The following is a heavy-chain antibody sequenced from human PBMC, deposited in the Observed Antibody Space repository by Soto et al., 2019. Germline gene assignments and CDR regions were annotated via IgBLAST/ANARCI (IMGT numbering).Heavy chain of an antibody. J-gene: IGHJ6*02. Sequence: QVQLVESGGGVVQPGRSLRLSCAASGFTFSSYGMHWVRQAPGKGLEWVAVISYDGSNKYYADYVKGRFTISRDNYKKPLYLQMNSLRAEDTAVYYCAKILQLGDYAYYYYGMDVWGQGTTVTVSS. V-gene: IGHV3-30*18. D-gene: IGHD4-17*01. CDR3: AKILQLGDYAYYYYGMDV. CDR1: GFTFSSYG. CDR2: ISYDGSNK.